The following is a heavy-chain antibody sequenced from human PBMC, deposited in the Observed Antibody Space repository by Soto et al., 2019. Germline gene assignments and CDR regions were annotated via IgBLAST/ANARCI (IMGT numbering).Heavy chain of an antibody. CDR2: IYYSGST. D-gene: IGHD6-13*01. J-gene: IGHJ3*02. CDR1: GDSMNNYY. CDR3: AQQIGVYSRDASDM. Sequence: QVQLQESGPGLVRPSETLSLTCTVFGDSMNNYYWNWIRQPPGKGLEWIGYIYYSGSTYYNPSLNSRVTISIDTSKKQSSLKLSSVTAADTAVYYCAQQIGVYSRDASDMWGQGTMVTVSS. V-gene: IGHV4-59*08.